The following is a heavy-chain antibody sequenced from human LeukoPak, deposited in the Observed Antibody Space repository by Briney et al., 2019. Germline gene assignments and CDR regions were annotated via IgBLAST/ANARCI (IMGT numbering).Heavy chain of an antibody. CDR3: ARHGGTFDP. V-gene: IGHV4-59*01. D-gene: IGHD1-1*01. Sequence: SSETLSLTCTVFGDSISSYDWSWIRQPPGRGLEWIGYAYHSGITNYNPSLKSRVTISVDTSESQFSLRLSSVTAADTAIYYCARHGGTFDPWGQGILVTVSS. CDR2: AYHSGIT. J-gene: IGHJ5*02. CDR1: GDSISSYD.